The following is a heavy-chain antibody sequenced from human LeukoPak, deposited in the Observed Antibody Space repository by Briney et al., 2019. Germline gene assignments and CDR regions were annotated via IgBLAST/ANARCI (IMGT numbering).Heavy chain of an antibody. CDR2: ITSNGDNT. CDR1: GFTFSSYA. Sequence: GGSLRLSCAASGFTFSSYAMSWVRQAPGKGLEDVSGITSNGDNTYYADSVKGRFIISRDNSRNTLYLQMSSLRPEDTAVYFCVRALYSNKDYDVSNYWGRGTLVTVSS. CDR3: VRALYSNKDYDVSNY. J-gene: IGHJ4*02. V-gene: IGHV3-64D*06. D-gene: IGHD2/OR15-2a*01.